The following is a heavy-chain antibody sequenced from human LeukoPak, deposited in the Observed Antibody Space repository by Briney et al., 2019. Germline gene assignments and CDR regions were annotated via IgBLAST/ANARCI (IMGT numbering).Heavy chain of an antibody. Sequence: SVKLSCKASGAAFSIYTISWVRHAPAPGLEWMGGIIPIFGTANYAQKFQGRVTITADKSTSTAYMELSSLRSEDTAVYYCARRYGGKVNWFDPWGQRTLVTVSS. V-gene: IGHV1-69*06. J-gene: IGHJ5*02. CDR2: IIPIFGTA. CDR3: ARRYGGKVNWFDP. D-gene: IGHD4-23*01. CDR1: GAAFSIYT.